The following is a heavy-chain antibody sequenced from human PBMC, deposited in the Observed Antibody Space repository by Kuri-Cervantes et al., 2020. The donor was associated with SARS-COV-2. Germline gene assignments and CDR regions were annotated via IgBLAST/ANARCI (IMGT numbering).Heavy chain of an antibody. CDR3: AREWSRYYDSSGYYYPKADAFDI. D-gene: IGHD3-22*01. CDR1: GFIFSGYA. Sequence: GESLKISCLASGFIFSGYAMHWVRQAPGKGLEWVAVISDDGSRKYYADSVKGRFTISRDNSKNTLYLQMNSLRAEDTAVYYCAREWSRYYDSSGYYYPKADAFDIWGQGTRVTVSS. CDR2: ISDDGSRK. V-gene: IGHV3-30-3*01. J-gene: IGHJ3*02.